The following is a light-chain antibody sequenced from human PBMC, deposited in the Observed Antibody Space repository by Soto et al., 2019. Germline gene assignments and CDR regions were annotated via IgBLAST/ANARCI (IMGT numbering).Light chain of an antibody. CDR1: QSVSTY. V-gene: IGKV3-11*01. CDR2: DVS. Sequence: EIVLTQSPPTLSLSPGERATLSCRASQSVSTYLAWYQQKPGQAPRLLIYDVSKRATGIPARFSGSGSGTDFTLTIGSLEPEDFAVYYCQQRGNWPWTFGQGTKVEIK. J-gene: IGKJ1*01. CDR3: QQRGNWPWT.